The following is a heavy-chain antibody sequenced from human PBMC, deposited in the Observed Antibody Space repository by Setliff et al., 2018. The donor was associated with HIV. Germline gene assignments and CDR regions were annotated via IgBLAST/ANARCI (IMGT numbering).Heavy chain of an antibody. CDR3: ASGHEWLRN. J-gene: IGHJ4*02. CDR2: ISYSGGT. V-gene: IGHV4-59*12. Sequence: SETLSLTCTVSGDSIRNDYGTWIRQSPEKGLEWIAYISYSGGTNHNPSLMGRVTMSLDVSKNQISLRLRSVVAADTAVYYCASGHEWLRNWGQGTLVTVSS. CDR1: GDSIRNDY. D-gene: IGHD5-12*01.